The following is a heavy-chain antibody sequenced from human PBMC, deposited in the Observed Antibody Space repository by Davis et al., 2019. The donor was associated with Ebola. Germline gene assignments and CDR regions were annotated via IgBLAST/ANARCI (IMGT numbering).Heavy chain of an antibody. CDR1: GFTFSSYA. V-gene: IGHV3-23*01. CDR3: AKDAGSSSPLLLWFGELSFDY. Sequence: PGGSLRLSCAASGFTFSSYAMSWVRQAPGKGLEWVSAISGSGGSTYYADSVKGRFTISRDNSTNTLYLQMNSLRAEDTAVYYCAKDAGSSSPLLLWFGELSFDYWGQGTLVTVSS. CDR2: ISGSGGST. D-gene: IGHD3-10*01. J-gene: IGHJ4*02.